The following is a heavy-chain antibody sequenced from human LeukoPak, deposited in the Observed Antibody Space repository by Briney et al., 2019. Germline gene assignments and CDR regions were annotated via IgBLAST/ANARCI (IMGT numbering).Heavy chain of an antibody. J-gene: IGHJ4*02. Sequence: ASVKVSCKASGYTFTGYYMHWVRQAPGQGLEWMGWINPNSGGTNYAQKFQGRVTMTRDTSISIAYMELSRLRSDDTAVYHCARDAGTSPGSSSYFDYWGQGTLVTVSS. CDR1: GYTFTGYY. V-gene: IGHV1-2*02. CDR3: ARDAGTSPGSSSYFDY. CDR2: INPNSGGT. D-gene: IGHD1-1*01.